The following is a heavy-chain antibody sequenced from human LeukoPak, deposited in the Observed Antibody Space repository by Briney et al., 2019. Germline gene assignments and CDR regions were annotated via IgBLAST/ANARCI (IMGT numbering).Heavy chain of an antibody. CDR1: GLTVSSYG. J-gene: IGHJ4*02. D-gene: IGHD1-1*01. CDR2: ISSSSSSI. V-gene: IGHV3-21*01. CDR3: ARGGSGNWNAPFDY. Sequence: PGRSLRLSCAASGLTVSSYGMSWVRQAPGDGLEWVSSISSSSSSIYYPDSVKGRFTISRDNAKNSLYLQMNSLRADDTAVYYCARGGSGNWNAPFDYWGQGTLVTVSS.